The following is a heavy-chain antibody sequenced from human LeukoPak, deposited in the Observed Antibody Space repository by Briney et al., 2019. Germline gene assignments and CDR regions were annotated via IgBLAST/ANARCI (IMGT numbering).Heavy chain of an antibody. CDR3: ARGKYCSGGSCYSVPFDY. CDR1: GGSISSSSYY. J-gene: IGHJ4*02. Sequence: SETLSLTCTVSGGSISSSSYYWGWIRQPPGKGLEWIGSIYYSGSTYYNPSLKSRVTISVDSSKNQFSLKLSSVTAADTAVYYCARGKYCSGGSCYSVPFDYWGQGTLVTVSS. V-gene: IGHV4-39*01. CDR2: IYYSGST. D-gene: IGHD2-15*01.